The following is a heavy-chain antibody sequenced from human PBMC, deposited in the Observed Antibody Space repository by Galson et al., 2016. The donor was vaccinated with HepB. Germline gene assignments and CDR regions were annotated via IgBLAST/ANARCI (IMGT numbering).Heavy chain of an antibody. CDR3: AREWESSTGWKPGY. CDR1: GFTFSNYW. Sequence: SLRLSCAASGFTFSNYWMSWVRQAPGEGLEWLANIKQDGTQKDYVDSVKGRFTISRDNAKNSLYLQMNSLRTDDTAVYFCAREWESSTGWKPGYWGPGTLVTVSS. V-gene: IGHV3-7*01. CDR2: IKQDGTQK. D-gene: IGHD2-8*02. J-gene: IGHJ4*02.